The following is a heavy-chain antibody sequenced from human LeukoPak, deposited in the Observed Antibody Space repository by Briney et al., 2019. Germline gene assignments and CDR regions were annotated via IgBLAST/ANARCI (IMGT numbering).Heavy chain of an antibody. CDR3: VRDRGTYRPIDY. CDR2: ISYTGTYI. V-gene: IGHV3-21*04. CDR1: AFSLNAYN. D-gene: IGHD1-26*01. Sequence: PGGSLRLSCAASAFSLNAYNMNWVRQAPGKGLEWVSSISYTGTYIYYADSVKGRFTISRDNAQNSLYLRMNSLRAEDTAIYYCVRDRGTYRPIDYWGQGTLVTVSS. J-gene: IGHJ4*02.